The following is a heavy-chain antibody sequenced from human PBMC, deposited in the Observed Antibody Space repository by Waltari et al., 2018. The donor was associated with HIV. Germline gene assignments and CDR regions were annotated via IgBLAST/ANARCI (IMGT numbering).Heavy chain of an antibody. Sequence: QVQLVESGGGVVQPGRSLRLSCVASGFSFSTYAMHWVRQAPGKGPEWVAVIWSDGSEKYYADSVKGRFSISRDNSKKTLYLQMNSLRAEDTAVYYCARDLRGMGIWGRGTMVTVSS. CDR3: ARDLRGMGI. CDR1: GFSFSTYA. D-gene: IGHD3-16*01. CDR2: IWSDGSEK. J-gene: IGHJ3*02. V-gene: IGHV3-33*01.